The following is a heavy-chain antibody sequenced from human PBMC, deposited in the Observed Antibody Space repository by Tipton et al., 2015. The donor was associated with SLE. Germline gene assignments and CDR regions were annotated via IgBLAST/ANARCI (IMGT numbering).Heavy chain of an antibody. Sequence: TLSLTCTVSGGSISSGGYYWSWIRQHPGEGLEWIGYIYYSGSTNYNPSLKSRVTISVDTSKNQFSLKLSSVTAADTAVYYCARGSRITIFGVVQYYFDYWGQGTLVTVSS. J-gene: IGHJ4*02. CDR2: IYYSGST. CDR3: ARGSRITIFGVVQYYFDY. D-gene: IGHD3-3*01. V-gene: IGHV4-61*08. CDR1: GGSISSGGYY.